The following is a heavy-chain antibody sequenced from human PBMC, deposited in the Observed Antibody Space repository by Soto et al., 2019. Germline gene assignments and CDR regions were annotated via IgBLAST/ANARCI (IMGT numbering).Heavy chain of an antibody. D-gene: IGHD2-15*01. CDR1: GYTFTSYD. CDR2: MNPNSGNT. J-gene: IGHJ6*03. Sequence: ASVKVSCKASGYTFTSYDINWVRQATGQGLEWMGWMNPNSGNTGYAQKFQGRVTMTRNTSISTAYMELSSLRSEDTAVYYCARGRVVAATRGGFPIYSYMDVWGKGTTVTVSS. V-gene: IGHV1-8*01. CDR3: ARGRVVAATRGGFPIYSYMDV.